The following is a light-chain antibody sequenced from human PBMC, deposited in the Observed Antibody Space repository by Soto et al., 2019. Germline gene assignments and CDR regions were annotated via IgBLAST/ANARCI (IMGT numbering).Light chain of an antibody. CDR2: EVS. J-gene: IGLJ1*01. Sequence: ALTQPASVSGSPGQSITISCTGTSGDVGGYYYVSWYQQLPGKAPKLMISEVSNRPSGVSNRFSGSKSGNTASLTISGLQAEDEADYYCCLYIGATTYVFGTGTKVTVL. CDR1: SGDVGGYYY. CDR3: CLYIGATTYV. V-gene: IGLV2-14*01.